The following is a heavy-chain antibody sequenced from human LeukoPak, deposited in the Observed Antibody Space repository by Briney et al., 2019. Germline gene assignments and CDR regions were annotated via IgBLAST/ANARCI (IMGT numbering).Heavy chain of an antibody. CDR3: ATAANYYYYMDV. CDR1: GYTLTELS. CDR2: FDPEDGET. Sequence: ASAKVSCKVSGYTLTELSMHWVRQAPGKGLEWMGGFDPEDGETIYAQKFQGRVTMTEDTSTDTAYMELSSLRSEDTAVYYCATAANYYYYMDVWGKGTTVTISS. J-gene: IGHJ6*03. V-gene: IGHV1-24*01.